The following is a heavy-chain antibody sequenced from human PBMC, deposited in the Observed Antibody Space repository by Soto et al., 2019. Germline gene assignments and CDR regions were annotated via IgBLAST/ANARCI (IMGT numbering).Heavy chain of an antibody. J-gene: IGHJ6*02. D-gene: IGHD2-15*01. CDR1: GGTFSSYA. CDR3: GRVLNKVTGYCSGGSCYPYGMDV. Sequence: SVKVSCKASGGTFSSYAISWVRQAPGQGLEWMGGIIPIFGTANYAQKYQGRVTITADESTSTAYMELSSLRSEDTAVYYCGRVLNKVTGYCSGGSCYPYGMDVWGQGTTVTVSS. V-gene: IGHV1-69*13. CDR2: IIPIFGTA.